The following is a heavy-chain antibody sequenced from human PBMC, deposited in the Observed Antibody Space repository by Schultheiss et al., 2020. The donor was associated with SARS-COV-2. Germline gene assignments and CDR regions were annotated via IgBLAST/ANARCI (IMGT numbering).Heavy chain of an antibody. CDR2: ISWNSGSI. D-gene: IGHD3-10*01. V-gene: IGHV3-9*01. J-gene: IGHJ4*02. CDR1: GFTFDDYA. Sequence: GGSLRLSCAASGFTFDDYAMHWVRQAPGKGLEWVSGISWNSGSIGYADSVKGRFTISRDNAKNSLYLQMNSLRAEDTAVYYCARGMVRGSDYWGQGTLVTVSS. CDR3: ARGMVRGSDY.